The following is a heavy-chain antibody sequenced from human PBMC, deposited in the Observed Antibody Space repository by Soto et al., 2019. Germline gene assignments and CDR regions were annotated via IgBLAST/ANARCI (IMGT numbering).Heavy chain of an antibody. CDR1: GFPSSTFG. J-gene: IGHJ3*02. CDR2: ISSDGNNQ. V-gene: IGHV3-30*03. Sequence: QVQLVESGGGVVQPGTSLRLSCAASGFPSSTFGIHWVRQAPGKGVEWLAVISSDGNNQYYADSVKGRFTISRDNSKRTLYLRVNSLIEEATVFYFCGKKRGVLDAFDMWGQGTMVTVS. D-gene: IGHD3-10*01. CDR3: GKKRGVLDAFDM.